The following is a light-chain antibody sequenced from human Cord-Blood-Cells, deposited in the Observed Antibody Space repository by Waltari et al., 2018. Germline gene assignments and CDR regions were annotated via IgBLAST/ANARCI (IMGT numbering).Light chain of an antibody. Sequence: QSALTQPASVSGSPGQSITISCTGTSSDVGSYNLVSWYQQHPGKAPKLMIYEGSKRPSWVSNRFPGSNSGNTASLTNSGLQADDEADYYCCSYAGSSTDVVFGGGTKLTVL. CDR3: CSYAGSSTDVV. CDR2: EGS. CDR1: SSDVGSYNL. J-gene: IGLJ2*01. V-gene: IGLV2-23*01.